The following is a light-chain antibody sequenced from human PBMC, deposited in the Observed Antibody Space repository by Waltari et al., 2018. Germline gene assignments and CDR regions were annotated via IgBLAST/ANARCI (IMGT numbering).Light chain of an antibody. CDR2: GAF. Sequence: EIVLTQSPGTLSLSPGEGATLSCRTSQTIRTTYLAWHQQKPGQAPTLLIYGAFTRATGIPDRFTGSGSGTDFSLTISSLEPEDFATYYCQQYDVSPLTFGGGTKVEIK. V-gene: IGKV3-20*01. J-gene: IGKJ4*01. CDR1: QTIRTTY. CDR3: QQYDVSPLT.